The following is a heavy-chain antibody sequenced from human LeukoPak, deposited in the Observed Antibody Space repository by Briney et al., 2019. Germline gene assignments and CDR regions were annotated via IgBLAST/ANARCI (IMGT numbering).Heavy chain of an antibody. CDR3: AREGFGELYFDY. CDR2: INSDGSST. D-gene: IGHD3-10*01. V-gene: IGHV3-74*01. Sequence: GGSLRLSCADSGFTFSSYWMHWVRHAPGKWLVWVSRINSDGSSTSYADSVKGRFTISRDNAKNTLYLQMNSLRAEDTAVYYCAREGFGELYFDYWGQGTLVTVSS. CDR1: GFTFSSYW. J-gene: IGHJ4*02.